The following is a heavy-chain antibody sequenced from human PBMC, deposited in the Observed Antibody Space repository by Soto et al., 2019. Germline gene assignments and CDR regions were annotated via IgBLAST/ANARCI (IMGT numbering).Heavy chain of an antibody. CDR2: FYPGDSTS. CDR3: ARIIGYCRNNDCSWTFDI. Sequence: GESLKISCKTSGYSFISYWVAWVRQKPGKGLDWMGTFYPGDSTSTYSPSFQGQVTISVDKSISTAYLHLSSLKASDTAMYYCARIIGYCRNNDCSWTFDIWGQGTTVTVSS. D-gene: IGHD2-2*03. J-gene: IGHJ3*02. CDR1: GYSFISYW. V-gene: IGHV5-51*01.